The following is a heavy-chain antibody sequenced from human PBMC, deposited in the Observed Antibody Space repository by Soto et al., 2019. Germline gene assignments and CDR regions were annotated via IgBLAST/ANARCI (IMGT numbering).Heavy chain of an antibody. CDR2: IYYSGST. D-gene: IGHD3-3*01. Sequence: SETLSLTCTVSGGSISSYYWSWIRQPPGKGLEWIGYIYYSGSTNYNPSLKSRVTISVDTSKNQFSLKLSSVTAADAAVYYCARLTDFWSGNFDYWGQGTLVTVSS. CDR1: GGSISSYY. CDR3: ARLTDFWSGNFDY. J-gene: IGHJ4*02. V-gene: IGHV4-59*08.